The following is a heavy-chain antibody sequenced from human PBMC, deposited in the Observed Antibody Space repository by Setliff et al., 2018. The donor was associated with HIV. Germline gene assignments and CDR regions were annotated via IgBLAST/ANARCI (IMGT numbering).Heavy chain of an antibody. CDR3: ARGRGAWFEGSWFDP. V-gene: IGHV4-61*09. D-gene: IGHD6-19*01. J-gene: IGHJ5*02. CDR2: VYTSGNT. CDR1: GGSINIGSFY. Sequence: KPSETLSLTCTVSGGSINIGSFYWSWIRQPAGKGPEWLGHVYTSGNTYYDPSLASRVAISLDRSKNQFSLKLDSVTAADTALYFCARGRGAWFEGSWFDPWGQGILVTAPQ.